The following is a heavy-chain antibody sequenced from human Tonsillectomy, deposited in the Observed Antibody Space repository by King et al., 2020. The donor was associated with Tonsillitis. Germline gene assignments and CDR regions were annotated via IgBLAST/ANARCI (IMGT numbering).Heavy chain of an antibody. V-gene: IGHV1-18*01. CDR1: GYTFTSFG. J-gene: IGHJ4*02. D-gene: IGHD6-19*01. CDR2: ISAYDGNT. CDR3: ARDPGYSSGWYLDY. Sequence: QLVQSGAEVKKPGASVKVSCKASGYTFTSFGISWVRLAPGQGLEWMGWISAYDGNTNYAQKLQGRVTMTTDSSTSTAYMELRSLRSDDTAVYYCARDPGYSSGWYLDYWGQGTLVTVSS.